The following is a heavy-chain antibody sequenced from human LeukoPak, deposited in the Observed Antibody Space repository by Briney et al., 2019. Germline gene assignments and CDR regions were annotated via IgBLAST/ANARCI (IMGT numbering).Heavy chain of an antibody. CDR2: IYSGGST. CDR3: AREITIFGVVSPGFDY. CDR1: GFTVSSNY. D-gene: IGHD3-3*01. Sequence: GGSLRLSCAASGFTVSSNYMSWVRQAPGKGLEWVSVIYSGGSTYYADSVKGRFTISRDNSKNTLYLQMNSLRAEDTAAYYCAREITIFGVVSPGFDYWGQGTLVTVSS. J-gene: IGHJ4*02. V-gene: IGHV3-66*02.